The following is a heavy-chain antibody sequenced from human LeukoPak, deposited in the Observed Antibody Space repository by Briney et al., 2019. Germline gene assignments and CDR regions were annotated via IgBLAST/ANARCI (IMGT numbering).Heavy chain of an antibody. J-gene: IGHJ4*02. CDR3: ARSSGWRAPFDY. Sequence: SETLSLTCAVYGGSISSYYWSWIRQPPGKGLEWIGYIYYSGSTNYNPSLKSRVTISVDTSKNQFSLKLSSVTAADTAVYYCARSSGWRAPFDYWGQGTLVTVSS. CDR1: GGSISSYY. V-gene: IGHV4-59*08. CDR2: IYYSGST. D-gene: IGHD6-19*01.